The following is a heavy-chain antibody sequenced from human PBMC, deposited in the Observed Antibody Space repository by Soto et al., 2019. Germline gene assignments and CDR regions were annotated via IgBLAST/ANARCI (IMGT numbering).Heavy chain of an antibody. CDR2: IYNSGST. V-gene: IGHV4-31*03. CDR1: GGSISSGGYY. CDR3: ARGGNDYYFDY. Sequence: QVQLQESGPGLVKPSQTLSLTCTVSGGSISSGGYYWNWIRQHPGKGLEWIGYIYNSGSTYYNPSLMSRVIISVDTSNNQFSLKVSSVTAADTAVYYCARGGNDYYFDYWGQGTLVTVSS. D-gene: IGHD5-12*01. J-gene: IGHJ4*02.